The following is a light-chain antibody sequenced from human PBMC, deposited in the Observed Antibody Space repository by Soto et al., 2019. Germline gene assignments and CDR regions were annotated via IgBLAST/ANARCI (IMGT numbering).Light chain of an antibody. CDR3: QLYNRNTWS. V-gene: IGKV1-13*02. J-gene: IGKJ1*01. CDR1: QDIRSD. Sequence: AIQMNQFPSSLSAFVGDRVTTLCRASQDIRSDLGWYQQKPGKAPKLLIYGASNLESGVPSRFSGSGSGTEFTLTITTLQPDDFATYFCQLYNRNTWSFGTWTKV. CDR2: GAS.